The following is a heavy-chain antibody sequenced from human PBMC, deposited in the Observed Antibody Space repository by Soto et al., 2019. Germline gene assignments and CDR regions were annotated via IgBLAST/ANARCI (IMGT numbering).Heavy chain of an antibody. D-gene: IGHD2-21*02. CDR2: ISGDGINK. CDR1: GFTFSDYA. V-gene: IGHV3-30-3*01. CDR3: ARRLTPSVTAMGY. Sequence: QVQLVESGGGVVQPGRSLRLSCSASGFTFSDYAINWVREAPGKGLEWVASISGDGINKYIADSVKGRFIISRDNSKNTVLLQMSSLGPVDTAVYYCARRLTPSVTAMGYWGQGTLVTVSS. J-gene: IGHJ4*02.